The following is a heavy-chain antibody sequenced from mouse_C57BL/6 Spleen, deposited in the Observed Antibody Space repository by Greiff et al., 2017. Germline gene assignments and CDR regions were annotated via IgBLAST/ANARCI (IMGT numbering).Heavy chain of an antibody. Sequence: VQLQQPGAELVKPGASVKMSCKASGYTFTSYWITWVKQRPGQGLEWIGDIYPGSGSTNYNEKFKSKATLTVDTSSSTAYMQLSSLTSEDSAVYYCAREGNLITTVVAHWYFDVWGTGTTVTVSS. CDR3: AREGNLITTVVAHWYFDV. CDR1: GYTFTSYW. D-gene: IGHD1-1*01. CDR2: IYPGSGST. J-gene: IGHJ1*03. V-gene: IGHV1-55*01.